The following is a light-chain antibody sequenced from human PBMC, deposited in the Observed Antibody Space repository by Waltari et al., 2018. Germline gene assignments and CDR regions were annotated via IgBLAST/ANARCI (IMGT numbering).Light chain of an antibody. CDR3: QAWDSSTYV. Sequence: SYELTQPPSVSVSPGQIASITCAGAKLGAKYVYWYQQKPGQSPTLVMYEDMKRPSGIPERLSGSNSGNTATLTISGTQVMDEADYYCQAWDSSTYVFGTGTQVTVL. V-gene: IGLV3-1*01. CDR1: KLGAKY. J-gene: IGLJ1*01. CDR2: EDM.